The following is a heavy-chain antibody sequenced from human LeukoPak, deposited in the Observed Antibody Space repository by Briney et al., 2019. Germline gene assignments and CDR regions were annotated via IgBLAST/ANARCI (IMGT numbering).Heavy chain of an antibody. D-gene: IGHD6-19*01. CDR3: TRGRGSSGWYDYYYMDV. V-gene: IGHV3-73*01. CDR1: GFTFSGSA. Sequence: GGSLRLSCAASGFTFSGSAIHWVRRASGKGLEWVGRIRSTANTYATAYAASVKGRFTISRDDSKNTAYLQMNSLITEDAAVYYCTRGRGSSGWYDYYYMDVWGKGTTVTVSS. J-gene: IGHJ6*03. CDR2: IRSTANTYAT.